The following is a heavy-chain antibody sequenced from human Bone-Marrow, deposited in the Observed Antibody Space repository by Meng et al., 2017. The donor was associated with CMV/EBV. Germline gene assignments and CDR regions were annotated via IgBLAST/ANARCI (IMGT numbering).Heavy chain of an antibody. Sequence: SGFTFSSYTLSWVRQAPGKGLEWVSGISGSGGSTYYADSVKGRFTISRDNSKNTLYLQMNSLRAEDTAVFYCAEDLYSSSWYDFHHWGQGTLVTVSS. D-gene: IGHD6-13*01. J-gene: IGHJ1*01. CDR2: ISGSGGST. V-gene: IGHV3-23*01. CDR1: GFTFSSYT. CDR3: AEDLYSSSWYDFHH.